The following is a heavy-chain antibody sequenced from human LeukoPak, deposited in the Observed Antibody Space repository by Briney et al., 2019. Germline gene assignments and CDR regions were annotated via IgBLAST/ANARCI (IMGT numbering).Heavy chain of an antibody. CDR2: VYYSGNT. D-gene: IGHD2-8*01. J-gene: IGHJ3*02. Sequence: SETLSLTCTVSGGSISSSSYYWGWIRQPPGKGLEWIGSVYYSGNTYYNPSLKSRVTMSVDTSKNQFSLKLSSVTAADTAVYYCARSSMYYADAFDIWGQGTMVTVSS. CDR1: GGSISSSSYY. CDR3: ARSSMYYADAFDI. V-gene: IGHV4-39*01.